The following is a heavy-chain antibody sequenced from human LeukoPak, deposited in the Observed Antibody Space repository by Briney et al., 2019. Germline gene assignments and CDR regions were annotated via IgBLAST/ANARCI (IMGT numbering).Heavy chain of an antibody. J-gene: IGHJ4*02. CDR2: KSSSGSTM. CDR1: GFTFSSYS. CDR3: ARDLGFSY. Sequence: GGSLSLSCAASGFTFSSYSMNWVRQAPGKGLEWISYKSSSGSTMYYADSVKGRFTISRDNAKNSLYLQMNSLRTEDTAVYYCARDLGFSYWGQGTLVTVSS. V-gene: IGHV3-48*01.